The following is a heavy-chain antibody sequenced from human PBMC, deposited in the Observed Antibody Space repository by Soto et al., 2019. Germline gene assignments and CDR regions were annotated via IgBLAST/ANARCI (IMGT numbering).Heavy chain of an antibody. CDR3: GKCRLDYLIVAPD. CDR1: GFTFSTYA. V-gene: IGHV3-23*01. J-gene: IGHJ4*02. CDR2: ISQSGGAT. Sequence: PGGSLRLSCAASGFTFSTYAMTWVRQAPGKGLEWVSGISQSGGATYYADSVKGRFTMSRDNSKNTLYLQMNSLRVEDTAVYYCGKCRLDYLIVAPDWGQGTLVTVSS. D-gene: IGHD3-22*01.